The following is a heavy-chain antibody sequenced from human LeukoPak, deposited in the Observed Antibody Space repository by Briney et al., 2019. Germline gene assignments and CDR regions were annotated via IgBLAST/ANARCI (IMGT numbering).Heavy chain of an antibody. CDR3: AREEAPSLYYFDY. Sequence: ASVKVSCKASGYTFTSYDINWVRQATGQGLEWMGRIIPILGIANYAQKFQGRVTITADKSTSTAYMELSSLRSEDTAVYYCAREEAPSLYYFDYWGQGTLVTVSS. CDR2: IIPILGIA. CDR1: GYTFTSYD. V-gene: IGHV1-69*04. J-gene: IGHJ4*02.